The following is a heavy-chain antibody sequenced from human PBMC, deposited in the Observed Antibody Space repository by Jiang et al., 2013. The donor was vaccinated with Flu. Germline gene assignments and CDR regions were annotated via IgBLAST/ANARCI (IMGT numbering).Heavy chain of an antibody. CDR1: GFTFSNYW. CDR3: ARRYFDY. V-gene: IGHV3-7*01. Sequence: QLLESGGGLVQPGGSLRLSCAASGFTFSNYWMHWVRQAPGKGLEWVANIKQDGSEIYYVDSVKGRFTISRDNAKNSLYLQMNSLRAEDTVVYYCARRYFDYWGQGTLVTVSS. CDR2: IKQDGSEI. J-gene: IGHJ4*02.